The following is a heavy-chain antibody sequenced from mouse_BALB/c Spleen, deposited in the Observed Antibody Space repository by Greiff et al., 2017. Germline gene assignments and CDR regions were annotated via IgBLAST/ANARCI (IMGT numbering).Heavy chain of an antibody. CDR3: ARRPYYYGSRYFDV. Sequence: QVQLQQSGAELMKPGASVKISCKATGYTFRSYWIEWVKQRPGHGLEWIGEILPGSGSTNYNEKFKGKATFTADTSSNTAYMQLSSLTSEDSAVYYCARRPYYYGSRYFDVWGAGTTVTVAS. J-gene: IGHJ1*01. V-gene: IGHV1-9*01. D-gene: IGHD1-1*01. CDR1: GYTFRSYW. CDR2: ILPGSGST.